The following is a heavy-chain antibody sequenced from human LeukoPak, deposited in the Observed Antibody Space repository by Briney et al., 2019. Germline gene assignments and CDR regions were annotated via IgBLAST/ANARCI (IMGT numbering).Heavy chain of an antibody. D-gene: IGHD2-2*02. CDR2: ISAYNGNT. V-gene: IGHV1-18*01. J-gene: IGHJ4*02. Sequence: ASVKVSCKASGYTFTSYGISWVRQAPGQGLEGMGWISAYNGNTNYAQKLQGRVTITTDTSTSTAYMELRSLRSDDTAVYYCARDVRAAIILDYWGQGTLVTVSS. CDR3: ARDVRAAIILDY. CDR1: GYTFTSYG.